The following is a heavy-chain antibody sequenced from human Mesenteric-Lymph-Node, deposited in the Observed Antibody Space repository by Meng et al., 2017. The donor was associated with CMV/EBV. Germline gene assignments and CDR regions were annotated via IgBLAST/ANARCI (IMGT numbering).Heavy chain of an antibody. CDR2: ISGSGGIT. Sequence: SGFSFRDYAMAWVRRAPGKGLEWVSIISGSGGITLYADSVKGRLSISRDNSNNTLYLQMNSVTADDTAVYYCAKDHTTSTWYTTYFQHWGQGTLVTVSS. J-gene: IGHJ1*01. CDR1: GFSFRDYA. D-gene: IGHD6-13*01. V-gene: IGHV3-23*01. CDR3: AKDHTTSTWYTTYFQH.